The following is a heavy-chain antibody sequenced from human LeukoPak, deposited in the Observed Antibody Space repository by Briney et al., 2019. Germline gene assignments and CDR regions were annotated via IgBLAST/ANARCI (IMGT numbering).Heavy chain of an antibody. CDR3: ARDREWGPEDCYDG. V-gene: IGHV1-46*01. J-gene: IGHJ4*02. CDR2: INPGGGST. Sequence: GASVKVSCKASGYTFTSYYIHWVRQAPGQGVEWMGIINPGGGSTSYAQKFQGRGTITRDTTTSTVYMEMSSLRSEDTAVYYCARDREWGPEDCYDGWGQGTLVTVSS. D-gene: IGHD2-21*01. CDR1: GYTFTSYY.